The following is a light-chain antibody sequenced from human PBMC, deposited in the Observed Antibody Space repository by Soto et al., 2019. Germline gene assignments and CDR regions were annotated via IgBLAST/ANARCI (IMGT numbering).Light chain of an antibody. CDR2: DVS. CDR3: SSYTKNSPYV. J-gene: IGLJ1*01. Sequence: QSALTQPASVSGSPGQSITVSCNGSRTNVGTYNLVSWYQHHPGKAPKLMIYDVSNRPSGVSSRFSGSKSDNTASLTIYGLQAEDEADYYCSSYTKNSPYVFGTGTKSPS. V-gene: IGLV2-14*02. CDR1: RTNVGTYNL.